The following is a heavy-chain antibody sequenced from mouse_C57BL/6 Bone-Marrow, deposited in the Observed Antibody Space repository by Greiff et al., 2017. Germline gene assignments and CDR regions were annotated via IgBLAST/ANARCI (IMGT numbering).Heavy chain of an antibody. V-gene: IGHV1-54*01. CDR3: ARSKNWDSWFAY. J-gene: IGHJ3*01. Sequence: QVQLQQSGAELVRPGTSVKVSCKASGYAFTNSLIHWVKQRPGQGLEWIGLINPGSGGTNYNEKFKGKATLTADKSSSTAYMQLSSLTSEDSAVQFCARSKNWDSWFAYWGQGTLVTVSA. CDR2: INPGSGGT. D-gene: IGHD4-1*01. CDR1: GYAFTNSL.